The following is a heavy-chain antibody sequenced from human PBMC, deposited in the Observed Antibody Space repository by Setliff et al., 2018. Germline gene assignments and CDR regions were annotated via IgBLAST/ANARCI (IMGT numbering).Heavy chain of an antibody. Sequence: RASVKVSCKASGYTFTSYGFSRVRQAPGQGLEWMGWIGVYNGKTKYAQKFQGRVTMTTDTSTRTAYMEVTSLRSDDTAVYYCATEKFPGDWGDYWGQGTLVTVSS. CDR1: GYTFTSYG. CDR2: IGVYNGKT. CDR3: ATEKFPGDWGDY. J-gene: IGHJ4*02. D-gene: IGHD2-21*01. V-gene: IGHV1-18*01.